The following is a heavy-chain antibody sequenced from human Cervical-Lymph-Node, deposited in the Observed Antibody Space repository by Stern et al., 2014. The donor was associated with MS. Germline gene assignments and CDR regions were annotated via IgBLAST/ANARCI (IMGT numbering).Heavy chain of an antibody. Sequence: VQLVQSGGDLVQPGGSLRLSCAASGFAVSGTYMSWVRQAPGEGLEWVSTTFTGGSHYAQSVKGRFTSSRDNPQNSLFLHMNSLRPDDTAVYYCARSPEHSFYDSGWTWGYYSDLWGRGTLVAVSS. CDR1: GFAVSGTY. CDR3: ARSPEHSFYDSGWTWGYYSDL. CDR2: TFTGGS. V-gene: IGHV3-53*04. J-gene: IGHJ2*01. D-gene: IGHD6-19*01.